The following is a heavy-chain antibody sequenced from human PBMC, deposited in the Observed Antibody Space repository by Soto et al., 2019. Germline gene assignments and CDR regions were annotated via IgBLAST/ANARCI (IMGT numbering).Heavy chain of an antibody. J-gene: IGHJ6*03. CDR3: ARGDFFTIFGVNNNYYYYYMDV. V-gene: IGHV4-31*03. CDR2: IYYSGST. Sequence: SETLSLTCTVSGGSISSGGYYRSWIRQHPGKGLEWIGYIYYSGSTYYNPSLKSRVTISVDTSKNQFSLRLSSVTAADTAVYYCARGDFFTIFGVNNNYYYYYMDVWGKGTTVTVSS. D-gene: IGHD3-3*01. CDR1: GGSISSGGYY.